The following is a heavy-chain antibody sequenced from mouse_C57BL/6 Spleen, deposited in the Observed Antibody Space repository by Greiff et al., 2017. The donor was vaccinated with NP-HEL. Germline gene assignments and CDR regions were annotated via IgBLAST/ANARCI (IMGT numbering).Heavy chain of an antibody. J-gene: IGHJ2*01. CDR2: INPSSGYT. Sequence: VQLQQSGAELARPGASVKMSCKASGYTFTSYTMHWVKQRPGQGLEWIGYINPSSGYTKYNQKFKDKATLTADKSSSTAYMQLSSLTSEDSAVYYCAVNYYGSSYFDYWGQGTTLTVSS. CDR1: GYTFTSYT. V-gene: IGHV1-4*01. CDR3: AVNYYGSSYFDY. D-gene: IGHD1-1*01.